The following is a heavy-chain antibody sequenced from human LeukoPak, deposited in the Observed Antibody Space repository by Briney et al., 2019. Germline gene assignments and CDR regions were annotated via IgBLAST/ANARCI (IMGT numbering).Heavy chain of an antibody. D-gene: IGHD1-14*01. J-gene: IGHJ3*02. CDR2: IYSGGST. CDR3: ARDYRVNDAFDI. CDR1: GFTVSSNY. V-gene: IGHV3-66*01. Sequence: PGGSLRLSCAASGFTVSSNYMSWVRQAPGKGLEWVSVIYSGGSTYYADSVKGRFTISRDNSKNTLYPQMNSLRAEDTAVYYCARDYRVNDAFDIWGQGTMVTVSS.